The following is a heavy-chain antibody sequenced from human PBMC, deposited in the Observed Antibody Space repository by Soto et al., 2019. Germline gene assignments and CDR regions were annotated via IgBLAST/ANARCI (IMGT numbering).Heavy chain of an antibody. CDR2: ISNDGSKK. CDR1: GFTFSSYA. V-gene: IGHV3-30-3*01. D-gene: IGHD3-22*01. CDR3: ARDEPHKGYYYDSSGYYAFDY. J-gene: IGHJ4*02. Sequence: QVQLVESGGGVVQPGRSLRLSCAASGFTFSSYAIHWVRQAPGKGLEWVAVISNDGSKKYYADSVKGRFTISRDNSKNTLYVQMNSLRAEDTAVYYCARDEPHKGYYYDSSGYYAFDYWGQGTLVTVSS.